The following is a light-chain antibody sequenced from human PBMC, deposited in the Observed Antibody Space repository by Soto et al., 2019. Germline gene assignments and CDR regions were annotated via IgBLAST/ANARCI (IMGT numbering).Light chain of an antibody. J-gene: IGKJ5*01. Sequence: EIVLTQSPGNLSLSPGERATLSCRASQSISSAYIAWYQQTPGQTPRLLIYGPHTRAAGIPDRFSGSASRTDFTLTITRLEPEDFALYYCQQCGGSPITFGLGTRLEIK. CDR1: QSISSAY. V-gene: IGKV3-20*01. CDR3: QQCGGSPIT. CDR2: GPH.